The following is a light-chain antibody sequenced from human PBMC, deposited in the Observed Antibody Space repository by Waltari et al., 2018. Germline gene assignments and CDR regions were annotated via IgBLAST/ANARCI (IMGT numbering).Light chain of an antibody. CDR2: RVS. Sequence: DIVLTQTPLSSPVTLGQPASISCRSSQSLVHSNGHTYLSWLQQRPCQPPRLLIYRVSNRFSGVPDRFSGSGAGTDFTLKISRVEAEDVGLYYCTQVTELPRTFGQGTKLEIK. CDR1: QSLVHSNGHTY. J-gene: IGKJ2*01. V-gene: IGKV2-24*01. CDR3: TQVTELPRT.